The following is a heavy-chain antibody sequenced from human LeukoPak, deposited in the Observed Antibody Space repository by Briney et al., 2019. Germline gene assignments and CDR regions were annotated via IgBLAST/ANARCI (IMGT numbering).Heavy chain of an antibody. CDR1: GGTFSSYA. CDR3: ARGGYDSSGYYGSSGY. J-gene: IGHJ4*02. D-gene: IGHD3-22*01. Sequence: SVKVSCKAPGGTFSSYAISWVRQAPGQGLEWMGGIIPIFGTANYAQKFQGRVTITADESTSTAYMELSSLRSEDTAVYYCARGGYDSSGYYGSSGYWGQGTLVTVSS. V-gene: IGHV1-69*13. CDR2: IIPIFGTA.